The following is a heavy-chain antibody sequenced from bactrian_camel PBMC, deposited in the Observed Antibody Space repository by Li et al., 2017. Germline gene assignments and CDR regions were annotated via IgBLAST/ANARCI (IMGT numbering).Heavy chain of an antibody. CDR1: AYTPANVR. CDR2: IDTGDGST. CDR3: AADWPSSVDYGLDTPCETQRGSFGY. Sequence: HVQLVESGGGSVQAGGSLRLSCAFGAYTPANVRMAWFRQAPGKEREGVAAIDTGDGSTYYLNSVEGRFTISQDDSKSTLYLQMNNLKPEDTAVYYCAADWPSSVDYGLDTPCETQRGSFGYMGQGTQVTVS. J-gene: IGHJ6*01. V-gene: IGHV3S1*01. D-gene: IGHD5*01.